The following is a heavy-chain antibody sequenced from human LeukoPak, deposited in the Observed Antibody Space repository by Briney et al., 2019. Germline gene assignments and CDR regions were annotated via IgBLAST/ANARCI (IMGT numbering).Heavy chain of an antibody. D-gene: IGHD3-10*01. CDR3: ARSRFGDYGMDV. Sequence: ASVKVSCKASGGAFSSYAISWVRQAPGQGLEWMGRIIPILGIANYAQKFQGRVTITADKSTSTAYMELSSLRSEDTAVYYCARSRFGDYGMDVWGQGTTVTVSS. V-gene: IGHV1-69*04. CDR1: GGAFSSYA. J-gene: IGHJ6*02. CDR2: IIPILGIA.